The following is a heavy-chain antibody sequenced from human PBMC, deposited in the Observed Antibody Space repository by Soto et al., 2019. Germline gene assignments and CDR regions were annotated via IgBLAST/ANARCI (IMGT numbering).Heavy chain of an antibody. Sequence: QVQLVESGGGVVQPGRSLSLSCAASGFTFSDYPMHWVRQAPGKGLEWVAVISYDGRVKYYVDSVKGRFTISRDDSKNKLYLQLTGLRVDDTAVYYCARDFIVGAPDYFDYWGQGTLVTVSS. CDR3: ARDFIVGAPDYFDY. CDR1: GFTFSDYP. D-gene: IGHD3-16*02. V-gene: IGHV3-30*04. CDR2: ISYDGRVK. J-gene: IGHJ4*02.